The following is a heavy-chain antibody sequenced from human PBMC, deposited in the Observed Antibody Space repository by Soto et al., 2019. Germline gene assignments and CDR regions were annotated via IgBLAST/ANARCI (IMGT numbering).Heavy chain of an antibody. CDR3: ARDGQWLPRDGLRSSYYFDY. V-gene: IGHV3-33*01. J-gene: IGHJ4*02. CDR2: IWYDGGNK. Sequence: QVQLVESGGAVVQPGRSRRLSCAASGFNFSSYVMHWVRQAPGKGLEWVAVIWYDGGNKYYADSVKGRFTISRDNSKNTLYLQMNSLRAEDTAVYYCARDGQWLPRDGLRSSYYFDYWGQGTLVTVSS. CDR1: GFNFSSYV. D-gene: IGHD6-19*01.